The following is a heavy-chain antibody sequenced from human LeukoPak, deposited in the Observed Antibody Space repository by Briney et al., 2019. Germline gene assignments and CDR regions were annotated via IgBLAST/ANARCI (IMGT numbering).Heavy chain of an antibody. CDR2: IYPGDSDA. CDR3: ARRRDLYSGSYYPFDY. Sequence: GASLQISCKGSGYSFNSYWIGWVRQMPGKGLKWMGIIYPGDSDARYSPSFQGQVTISADKSSSTAYLQWSSLKASDTAMYYCARRRDLYSGSYYPFDYWGQGTLVTVSS. D-gene: IGHD1-26*01. CDR1: GYSFNSYW. V-gene: IGHV5-51*01. J-gene: IGHJ4*02.